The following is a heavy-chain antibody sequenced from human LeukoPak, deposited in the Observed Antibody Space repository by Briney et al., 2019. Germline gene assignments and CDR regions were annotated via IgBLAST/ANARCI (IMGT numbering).Heavy chain of an antibody. D-gene: IGHD3-10*01. CDR1: GFTFSNFW. CDR3: ARVRKYYYGSGSPETGYRDY. CDR2: INHSGST. J-gene: IGHJ4*02. Sequence: GSLRLSCTASGFTFSNFWMGWIRQPPGKGLEWIGEINHSGSTNYNPSLKSRVTISVDTSKNQFSLKLSSVTAADTAVYYCARVRKYYYGSGSPETGYRDYWGQGTLVTVSS. V-gene: IGHV4-34*01.